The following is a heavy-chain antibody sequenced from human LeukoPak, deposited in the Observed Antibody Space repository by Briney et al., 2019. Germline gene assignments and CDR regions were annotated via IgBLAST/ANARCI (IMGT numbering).Heavy chain of an antibody. CDR3: ARLLGGPGGDY. CDR1: GYTFTSYY. CDR2: INPSGGST. Sequence: ASVKVSCKASGYTFTSYYMHWVRQAPGQGLEWMGIINPSGGSTSYAQKFQGRVTMTRDTSTSTVYMEVSSLRSEDTAVYYCARLLGGPGGDYWGQGTLVTVSS. D-gene: IGHD3-16*01. J-gene: IGHJ4*02. V-gene: IGHV1-46*01.